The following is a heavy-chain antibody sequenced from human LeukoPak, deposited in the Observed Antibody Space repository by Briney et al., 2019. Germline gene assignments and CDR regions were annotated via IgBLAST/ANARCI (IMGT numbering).Heavy chain of an antibody. Sequence: KPSETLSLTCTVSGGSISSDYWSWIRQPAGEGLEWIGRIYTSGNTNYSPSLKSRVTMSADTSKNQFSLELSSVTAADTAVYYCAREYSSSSRTFDSWGQGTLVTVSS. D-gene: IGHD6-6*01. CDR3: AREYSSSSRTFDS. CDR1: GGSISSDY. V-gene: IGHV4-4*07. J-gene: IGHJ4*02. CDR2: IYTSGNT.